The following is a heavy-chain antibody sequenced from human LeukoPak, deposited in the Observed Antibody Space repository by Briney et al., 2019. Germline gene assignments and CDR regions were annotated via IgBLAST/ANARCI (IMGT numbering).Heavy chain of an antibody. Sequence: ASVKVSCKASGYTFTNYGISWVRQAPGQGLDWMGWISAYNGNKVYAQELQGRVTMTTDTSTSTAYMELSSLRSEDTAVYYCARGPPRDCGGDCYSYYYYYYGMDVWGQGTTVTVSS. D-gene: IGHD2-21*02. CDR3: ARGPPRDCGGDCYSYYYYYYGMDV. CDR2: ISAYNGNK. J-gene: IGHJ6*02. CDR1: GYTFTNYG. V-gene: IGHV1-18*01.